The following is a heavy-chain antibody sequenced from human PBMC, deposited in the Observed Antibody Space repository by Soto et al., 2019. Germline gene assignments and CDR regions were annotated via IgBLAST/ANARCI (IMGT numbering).Heavy chain of an antibody. Sequence: QVQLVQSGAEVKKPGASVKVSCKASGYTFTSYGISWVRQAPGQGLEGMGWISAYNGNTNYAQTLQGGVTLTTDTCTSTAYTELRSLRSDDPAVYYSSRDEGRYSGYAPGWFYPWGPGTLVNGSS. CDR3: SRDEGRYSGYAPGWFYP. D-gene: IGHD5-12*01. V-gene: IGHV1-18*01. CDR2: ISAYNGNT. CDR1: GYTFTSYG. J-gene: IGHJ5*02.